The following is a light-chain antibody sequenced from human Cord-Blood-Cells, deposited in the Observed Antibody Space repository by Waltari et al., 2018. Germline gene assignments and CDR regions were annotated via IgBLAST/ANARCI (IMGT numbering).Light chain of an antibody. CDR2: AAS. CDR1: QSICSY. CDR3: QQSYSTPYT. J-gene: IGKJ2*01. Sequence: DIQMTQTPSSLSASAGDRVTITCRASQSICSYLNWYQQKPGKAPKLLIYAASSLQSGVPSRFSGSGSGTDFTLTISSLQPEDFATYYCQQSYSTPYTFGQGTKLEIK. V-gene: IGKV1-39*01.